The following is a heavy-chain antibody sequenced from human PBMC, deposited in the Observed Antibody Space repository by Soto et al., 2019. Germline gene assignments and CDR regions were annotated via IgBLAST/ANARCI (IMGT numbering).Heavy chain of an antibody. Sequence: PGGALRRSCVASGFTCVTYWMNWVRQAPGKGLVWLSGIKSDGTIRSYADSVKGRFTISRDNARNTLSLQMNGLRAEDTAVYYCARLSGDHVAFFAYGTDAWGQGTTVTVSS. CDR2: IKSDGTIR. J-gene: IGHJ6*02. V-gene: IGHV3-74*01. CDR1: GFTCVTYW. CDR3: ARLSGDHVAFFAYGTDA. D-gene: IGHD2-21*01.